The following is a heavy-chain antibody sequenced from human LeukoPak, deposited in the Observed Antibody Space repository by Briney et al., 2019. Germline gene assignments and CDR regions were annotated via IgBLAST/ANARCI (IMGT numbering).Heavy chain of an antibody. CDR3: ARADYYYYYGMDV. V-gene: IGHV4-34*01. J-gene: IGHJ6*02. CDR1: SGSFSGYY. CDR2: INHSGST. Sequence: SETLSLTCAVYSGSFSGYYWSWIRQPPGKGLEWIGEINHSGSTNYNPSLKSRVTISVDTSKNQFSLKLSSVTAADTAVYYCARADYYYYYGMDVWGQGTTVTVSS.